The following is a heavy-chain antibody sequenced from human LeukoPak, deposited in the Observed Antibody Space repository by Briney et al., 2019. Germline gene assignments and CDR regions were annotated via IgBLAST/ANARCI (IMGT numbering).Heavy chain of an antibody. CDR2: IKQDGSEK. CDR3: ARERLCSSTSCYYHFDY. Sequence: GGSLRLSCAASGFTFSSYSMSWVRQAPGKGLEWVANIKQDGSEKYYVDSVKGRFTISRDNAKNSLYLQMNSLRAEDTAVYYCARERLCSSTSCYYHFDYWGQGTLVTVSS. J-gene: IGHJ4*02. D-gene: IGHD2-2*01. V-gene: IGHV3-7*01. CDR1: GFTFSSYS.